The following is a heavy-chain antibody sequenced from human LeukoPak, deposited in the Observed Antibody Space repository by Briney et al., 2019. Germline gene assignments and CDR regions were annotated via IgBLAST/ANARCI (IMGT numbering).Heavy chain of an antibody. CDR3: ARDHHRRLYDSQARNTFDI. J-gene: IGHJ3*02. CDR2: IKQDGSEK. CDR1: GFTFSSYW. D-gene: IGHD3-22*01. V-gene: IGHV3-7*01. Sequence: PGGSLRLSCAASGFTFSSYWMSWVRQAPGKGLEWVANIKQDGSEKYYVDSVKGRFALSRDNAKNSLYLQMNSLRAEDTAVYYCARDHHRRLYDSQARNTFDIWGQGTMVTVSS.